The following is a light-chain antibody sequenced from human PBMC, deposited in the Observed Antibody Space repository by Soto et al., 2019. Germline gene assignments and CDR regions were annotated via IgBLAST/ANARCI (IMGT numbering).Light chain of an antibody. CDR1: NIESKS. CDR2: VDS. V-gene: IGLV3-21*02. CDR3: QVWDTISDQYV. J-gene: IGLJ1*01. Sequence: SYELAQPPSVSVAPGPTARITCGGNNIESKSVHWYQQRPGQAPVLVIYVDSDRPSGIPDRFSASTSGNTAALTISRVEAGDEADYYCQVWDTISDQYVFGSGTKLTVL.